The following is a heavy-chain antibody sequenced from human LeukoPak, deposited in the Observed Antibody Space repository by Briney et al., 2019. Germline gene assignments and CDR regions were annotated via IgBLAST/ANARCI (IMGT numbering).Heavy chain of an antibody. Sequence: SETQSLTCTVSGGSISSSSYYWGWIRQPPGKGLEWLGSFSYSGSTYYKPSLKSRVTISVDTSKNQFSLKLSSMTAADTAVYYCARLVGSSWYHEVLLGRDYWGQGTLVTVSS. CDR1: GGSISSSSYY. V-gene: IGHV4-39*01. D-gene: IGHD6-13*01. CDR3: ARLVGSSWYHEVLLGRDY. CDR2: FSYSGST. J-gene: IGHJ4*02.